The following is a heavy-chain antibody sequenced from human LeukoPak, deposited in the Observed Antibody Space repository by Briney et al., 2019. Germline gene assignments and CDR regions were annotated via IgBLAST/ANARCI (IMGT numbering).Heavy chain of an antibody. Sequence: SETLSLTCSVSDDSITMYYWAWIRQPPGKGLEWIGYVDHTGSTNFNPSLNGRVSISRDTTKNLFSLRLRSVTAADTAVYFCARGRVSSSTWYSTYYYYFYMDVWGKGTTVAVSS. CDR3: ARGRVSSSTWYSTYYYYFYMDV. J-gene: IGHJ6*03. V-gene: IGHV4-59*01. CDR2: VDHTGST. D-gene: IGHD1-1*01. CDR1: DDSITMYY.